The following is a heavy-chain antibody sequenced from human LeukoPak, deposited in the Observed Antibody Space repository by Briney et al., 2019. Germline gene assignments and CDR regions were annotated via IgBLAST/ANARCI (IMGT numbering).Heavy chain of an antibody. CDR1: GGSFSGYY. V-gene: IGHV4-34*01. CDR3: ARGASGYLRHLDY. Sequence: SETLSLTCAVYGGSFSGYYWSWIRQPPGKGLEWIWEINHSGSTNYNPSLKSRVTISVDTPTNQYSLKLSPVTAADMAVYYCARGASGYLRHLDYWGQGTLVTVSS. CDR2: INHSGST. D-gene: IGHD3-22*01. J-gene: IGHJ4*02.